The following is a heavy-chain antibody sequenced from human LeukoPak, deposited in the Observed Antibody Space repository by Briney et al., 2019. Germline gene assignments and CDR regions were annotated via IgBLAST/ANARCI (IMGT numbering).Heavy chain of an antibody. J-gene: IGHJ4*02. CDR3: ARRSYSRYYFDY. Sequence: GGSLRLSCAASGFTFSSYAMHWVRQAPGKGLEWVAVISYDGSNKYYADSVKGRFTISRDNSKDTLYLQMNSLRAEDTAVYYCARRSYSRYYFDYWGQGTLVTVSS. D-gene: IGHD2-21*01. V-gene: IGHV3-30*04. CDR1: GFTFSSYA. CDR2: ISYDGSNK.